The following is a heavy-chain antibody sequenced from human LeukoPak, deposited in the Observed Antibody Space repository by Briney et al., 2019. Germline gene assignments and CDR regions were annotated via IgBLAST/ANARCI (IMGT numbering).Heavy chain of an antibody. CDR3: ARDYEAADWFDP. CDR2: MNPNSGNT. Sequence: GASVKVSCKASGYTFTSYDINWVRQATGQGLEWMGWMNPNSGNTGYAQKFQGRVTMTRDTSTSTVYMEPSSLRSEDTAVYYCARDYEAADWFDPWGQGTLVTVSS. V-gene: IGHV1-8*01. CDR1: GYTFTSYD. D-gene: IGHD3-3*01. J-gene: IGHJ5*02.